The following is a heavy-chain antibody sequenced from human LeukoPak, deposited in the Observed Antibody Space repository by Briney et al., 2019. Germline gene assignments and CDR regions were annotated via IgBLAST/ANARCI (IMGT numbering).Heavy chain of an antibody. J-gene: IGHJ4*02. CDR3: AKLFSGYDFGY. CDR2: ISGSGGST. Sequence: GGSLRLSCAASGFTFSSYGMSWVRQAPGKGLEWVSAISGSGGSTYYADSVKGRFTISRDNSKNTLYLQMNSLRAEDTAVYYCAKLFSGYDFGYWGQGTLVTVSS. V-gene: IGHV3-23*01. D-gene: IGHD5-12*01. CDR1: GFTFSSYG.